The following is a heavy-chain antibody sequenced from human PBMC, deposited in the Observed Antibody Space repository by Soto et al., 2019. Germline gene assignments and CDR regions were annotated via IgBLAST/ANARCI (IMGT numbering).Heavy chain of an antibody. D-gene: IGHD3-3*01. J-gene: IGHJ4*02. V-gene: IGHV1-18*01. CDR2: ISAYNGNT. CDR3: ARDSPYDDFWSGQSSPKPGFDY. CDR1: GYTFTSYG. Sequence: QVQLVQSGAEVKKPGASVKVSCKASGYTFTSYGISWVRQAPGQGLEWMGWISAYNGNTNYAQKLQGRVTMTTDTSTSTAYMELRSLRSDDTAVYYCARDSPYDDFWSGQSSPKPGFDYWGQGTLVTVSS.